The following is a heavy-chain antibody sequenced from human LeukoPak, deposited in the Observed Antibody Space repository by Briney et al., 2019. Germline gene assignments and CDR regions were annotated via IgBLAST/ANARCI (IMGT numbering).Heavy chain of an antibody. Sequence: GGSLRLSCAASGFTFSSNGMHWVRQAPGRGLDWVAFISHDGSAAYYADSVKGRFTISRDNSKNTLYLQMNSLRPEDTAVYYCAKNPSGVDIAATEPWGQGTLVTVPS. D-gene: IGHD6-13*01. CDR3: AKNPSGVDIAATEP. CDR2: ISHDGSAA. CDR1: GFTFSSNG. V-gene: IGHV3-30*18. J-gene: IGHJ5*02.